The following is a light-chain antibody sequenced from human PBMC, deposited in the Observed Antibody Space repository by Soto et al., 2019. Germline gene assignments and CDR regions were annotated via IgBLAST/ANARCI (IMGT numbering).Light chain of an antibody. Sequence: EVVLTQSPATLSLSPGERATLSCRASQSIRNFLAWYQQKPGQAPRLLIYDASNWAAGIPARFSGSGSGTDFTLIISSLEPEDFAFYYYHQRCNLPNTFGQGTKVEIK. CDR1: QSIRNF. V-gene: IGKV3-11*01. CDR3: HQRCNLPNT. J-gene: IGKJ2*01. CDR2: DAS.